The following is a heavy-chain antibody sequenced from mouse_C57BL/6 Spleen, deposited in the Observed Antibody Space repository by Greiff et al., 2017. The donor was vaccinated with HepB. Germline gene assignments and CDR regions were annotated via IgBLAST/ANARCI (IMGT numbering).Heavy chain of an antibody. D-gene: IGHD2-3*01. J-gene: IGHJ2*01. CDR2: INPSTGGT. CDR3: ARGRGGYYPCYFDY. V-gene: IGHV1-42*01. CDR1: GYSFTGYY. Sequence: EVQLQQSGPELVKPGASVKISCKASGYSFTGYYMNWVKQSPEKSLEWIGEINPSTGGTTYNQKFKAKATLTVDKSSSTAYMQLKSLTSEDSAVYYCARGRGGYYPCYFDYWGQGTTLTVSS.